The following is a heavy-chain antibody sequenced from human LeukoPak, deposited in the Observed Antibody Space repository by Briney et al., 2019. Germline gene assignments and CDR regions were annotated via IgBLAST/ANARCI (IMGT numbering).Heavy chain of an antibody. V-gene: IGHV3-11*04. CDR3: AREAYGGYVDDFYYYYYMDV. J-gene: IGHJ6*03. CDR2: ISPRSTTI. D-gene: IGHD4-17*01. Sequence: GGSLKLSCAASGFTFNDHYMTWIRQAPGKGLEWVSYISPRSTTIYYADSVKGRFTISRDNAKNSLDLQMNSLGAEDTAVYYCAREAYGGYVDDFYYYYYMDVWGKGTTVSVSS. CDR1: GFTFNDHY.